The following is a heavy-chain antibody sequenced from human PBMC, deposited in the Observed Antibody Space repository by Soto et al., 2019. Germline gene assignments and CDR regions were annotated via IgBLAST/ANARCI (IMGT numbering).Heavy chain of an antibody. J-gene: IGHJ4*02. D-gene: IGHD6-19*01. V-gene: IGHV3-43*01. CDR1: GFTFDDYT. Sequence: GGSLRLSCAASGFTFDDYTMHWVRQAPGKGLEWVSLISWDGGSTYYADSVKGRFTISRDNSKNSLYLQMNSLRTEDTALYYCAKGSSGWYYFDYWGQGTLVTVSS. CDR2: ISWDGGST. CDR3: AKGSSGWYYFDY.